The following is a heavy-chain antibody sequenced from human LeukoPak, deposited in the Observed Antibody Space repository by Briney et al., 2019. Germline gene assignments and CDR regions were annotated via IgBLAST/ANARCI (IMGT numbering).Heavy chain of an antibody. CDR3: ARGPYSYDSSGAFDI. CDR1: GDSISSGDYY. D-gene: IGHD3-22*01. Sequence: SGTLTLTCTVSGDSISSGDYYWSWIRQPAGKGLEWIGRISSSGSTNYNPSLKSRVTISVDTSKNQFSLKLSSVTAADTAVYFCARGPYSYDSSGAFDIWGQGTMVTVSS. CDR2: ISSSGST. J-gene: IGHJ3*02. V-gene: IGHV4-61*02.